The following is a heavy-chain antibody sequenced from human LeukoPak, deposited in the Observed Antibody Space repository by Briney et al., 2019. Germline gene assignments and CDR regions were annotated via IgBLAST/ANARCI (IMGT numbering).Heavy chain of an antibody. J-gene: IGHJ4*02. CDR1: GGSFSGYY. V-gene: IGHV4-34*01. D-gene: IGHD2-15*01. Sequence: SETLSLTCAVYGGSFSGYYWSWIRQPPGKGLEWIGEINHSGSTNYNPSLKSRVTISVDTSKDQFSLKLSSVTAADTAVYYCAREGVVGAYGHFDYWGQGTLVTVSS. CDR3: AREGVVGAYGHFDY. CDR2: INHSGST.